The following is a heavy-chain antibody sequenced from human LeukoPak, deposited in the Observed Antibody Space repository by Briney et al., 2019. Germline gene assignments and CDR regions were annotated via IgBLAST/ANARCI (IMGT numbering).Heavy chain of an antibody. CDR1: GYSISSGYC. V-gene: IGHV4-38-2*02. J-gene: IGHJ5*02. Sequence: SETLSFTCAVSGYSISSGYCWVWIRQPPVKGLEWIGSIYHTGATYYNPSLRSPVTISVDTSKNQFSLEVNSVTAADTVVYYCARDLGLTISANWFDPWGQGTLVTVSS. CDR3: ARDLGLTISANWFDP. CDR2: IYHTGAT. D-gene: IGHD3-9*01.